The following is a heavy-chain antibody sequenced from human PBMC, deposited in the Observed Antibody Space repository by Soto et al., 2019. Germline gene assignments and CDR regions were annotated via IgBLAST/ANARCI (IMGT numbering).Heavy chain of an antibody. CDR3: ARSSIAARRGVRAGGLFDY. V-gene: IGHV3-33*01. CDR2: IWYDGSNK. D-gene: IGHD6-6*01. Sequence: GGSLRLSCAASGFTFSSYGMHWVRQAPGKGLEWVAVIWYDGSNKYYADSVKGRFTISRDNSKNTLYLQMNSLRAEDTAVYYCARSSIAARRGVRAGGLFDYWGQGTLVTVSS. CDR1: GFTFSSYG. J-gene: IGHJ4*02.